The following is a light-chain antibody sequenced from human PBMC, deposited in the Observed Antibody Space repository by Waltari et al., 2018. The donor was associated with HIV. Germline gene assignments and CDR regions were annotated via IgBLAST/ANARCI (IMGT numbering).Light chain of an antibody. CDR1: QSVSSN. V-gene: IGKV3-15*01. CDR3: QQYNNWPPWT. J-gene: IGKJ1*01. CDR2: GAS. Sequence: EILMTQSLATLSVSQGERATLSCRASQSVSSNLAWYQQKPGQAPRLLIYGASTRATGIPARFSGSGSGTEFTLTISSLQSEDFAVYYCQQYNNWPPWTFGQGTKVEIK.